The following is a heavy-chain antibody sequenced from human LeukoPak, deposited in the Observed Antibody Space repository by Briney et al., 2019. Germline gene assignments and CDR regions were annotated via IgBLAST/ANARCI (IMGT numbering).Heavy chain of an antibody. CDR2: IYYSGST. Sequence: SETLSLTCTVSGGSISSSSYYWGWIRQPPGTGLEWIGSIYYSGSTYYNPSLKSRVTISVDTSKNQFSLKLSSVTAADTAVYYCARRGYSYGYVGSNWFDPWGQGTLVTVSS. J-gene: IGHJ5*02. V-gene: IGHV4-39*01. CDR1: GGSISSSSYY. CDR3: ARRGYSYGYVGSNWFDP. D-gene: IGHD5-18*01.